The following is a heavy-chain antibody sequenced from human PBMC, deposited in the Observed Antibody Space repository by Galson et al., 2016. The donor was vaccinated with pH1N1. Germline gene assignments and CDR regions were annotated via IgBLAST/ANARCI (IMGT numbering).Heavy chain of an antibody. CDR2: ISGGGSST. Sequence: SLRLSCAASGFTFSNYAMSWVRQAPGKGLEWVSAISGGGSSTYYADSVKGRFTISRDNPKNTLYLQMNSLRAEDTAVYHCAKGSAVGQPYYFDYWGQGTLVTVSS. CDR3: AKGSAVGQPYYFDY. V-gene: IGHV3-23*01. D-gene: IGHD6-13*01. J-gene: IGHJ4*02. CDR1: GFTFSNYA.